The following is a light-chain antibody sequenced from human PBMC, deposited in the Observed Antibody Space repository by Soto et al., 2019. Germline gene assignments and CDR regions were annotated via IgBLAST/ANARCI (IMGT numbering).Light chain of an antibody. Sequence: EIVLTQSPATLSLSPGERATLSCRASQSVSRNLAWYQQKPGQAPRLLIYGASNRATGIPARFGGSGSGTDFTLTISSLETEDFAVYYCQQRYNWPLTFGGGTKVEI. J-gene: IGKJ4*01. CDR1: QSVSRN. V-gene: IGKV3-11*01. CDR2: GAS. CDR3: QQRYNWPLT.